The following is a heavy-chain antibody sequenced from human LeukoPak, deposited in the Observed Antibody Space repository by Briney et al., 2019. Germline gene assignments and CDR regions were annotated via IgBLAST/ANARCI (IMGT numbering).Heavy chain of an antibody. CDR1: GFTFSSYA. D-gene: IGHD4-17*01. CDR2: ISGSGGST. V-gene: IGHV3-23*01. Sequence: GGSLRLSCAASGFTFSSYAMSWVRQAPGKGLEWVSAISGSGGSTYYADSVKGRFTISRDNSKNTLYLQMNSLRAEDTAVYYCAKSTTFTVTTRLLPYWSDPWGQGTLVTVSS. J-gene: IGHJ5*02. CDR3: AKSTTFTVTTRLLPYWSDP.